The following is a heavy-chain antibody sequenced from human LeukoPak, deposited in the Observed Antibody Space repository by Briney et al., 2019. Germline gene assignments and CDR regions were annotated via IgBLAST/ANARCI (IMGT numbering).Heavy chain of an antibody. Sequence: GRSLRLSCAASGFTFSSYGMHWVRQAPGKGLEWVAVISYDGSNKYYADSVKGRFTISRDNSKNTVYLQMNSLRAEDTGVYYCAKDRIWVYRSSSDWYFDLWGRGTLVTVSS. CDR2: ISYDGSNK. D-gene: IGHD6-6*01. CDR1: GFTFSSYG. J-gene: IGHJ2*01. V-gene: IGHV3-30*18. CDR3: AKDRIWVYRSSSDWYFDL.